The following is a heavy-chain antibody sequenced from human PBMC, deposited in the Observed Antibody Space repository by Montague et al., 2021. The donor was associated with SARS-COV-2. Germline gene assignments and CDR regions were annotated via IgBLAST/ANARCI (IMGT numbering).Heavy chain of an antibody. D-gene: IGHD6-6*01. J-gene: IGHJ4*02. Sequence: SETLSLTCAVSGGSVTGFSWSWVRQPAGKGLEWIGRVTTSGTTNXSPSLRSRVTMSVDTSKNQFSLNLSSVTAADTAIYYCARTPTRPLSLDSWGQGTLSPSPQ. V-gene: IGHV4-4*07. CDR3: ARTPTRPLSLDS. CDR2: VTTSGTT. CDR1: GGSVTGFS.